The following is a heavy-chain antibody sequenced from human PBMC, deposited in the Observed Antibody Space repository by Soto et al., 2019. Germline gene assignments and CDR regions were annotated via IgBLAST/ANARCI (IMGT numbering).Heavy chain of an antibody. V-gene: IGHV4-59*01. CDR1: GGSISSYY. D-gene: IGHD2-8*01. J-gene: IGHJ4*02. CDR3: ARDQGSMLLDY. Sequence: PSETLSLTCTVSGGSISSYYWSWIRQPPGKGLEWIGYIYYSGSTNYNPSLKSRVTISVDTSKNQFSLKLSSVTAADTAVYYCARDQGSMLLDYWGQGTLVTVSS. CDR2: IYYSGST.